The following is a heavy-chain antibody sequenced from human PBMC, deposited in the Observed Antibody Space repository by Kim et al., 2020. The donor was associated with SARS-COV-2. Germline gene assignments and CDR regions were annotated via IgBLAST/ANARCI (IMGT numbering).Heavy chain of an antibody. D-gene: IGHD2-2*01. V-gene: IGHV3-21*01. Sequence: GGSLRLSCAASGFTFSSYSMNWVRQAPGKGLEWVSSISSSSSYIYYADSVKGRFTISRDNAKNSLYLQMNSLRAEDTAVYYCARDGRCSSTSCTPLYYGMDVWGQGTTVTVSS. CDR2: ISSSSSYI. J-gene: IGHJ6*02. CDR1: GFTFSSYS. CDR3: ARDGRCSSTSCTPLYYGMDV.